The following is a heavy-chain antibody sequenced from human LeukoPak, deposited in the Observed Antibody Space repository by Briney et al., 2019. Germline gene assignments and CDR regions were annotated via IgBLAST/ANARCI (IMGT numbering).Heavy chain of an antibody. V-gene: IGHV4-59*08. CDR1: GGSISSYY. Sequence: SETLSLTCTVSGGSISSYYWSWIRQPPGKGLEWIGYIYYSGSTNYNPSLKSRVTISVDTSKNQFSLKLSSVTAADTAVYYCARGGLNYYYYGMDVWGQGTTVTVSS. J-gene: IGHJ6*02. CDR2: IYYSGST. CDR3: ARGGLNYYYYGMDV.